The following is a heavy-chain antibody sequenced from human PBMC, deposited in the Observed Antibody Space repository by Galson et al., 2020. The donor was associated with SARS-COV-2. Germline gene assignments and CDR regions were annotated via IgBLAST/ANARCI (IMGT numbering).Heavy chain of an antibody. CDR2: VSGSGIST. CDR3: AKSRWEVGDSFLTYFDY. D-gene: IGHD1-26*01. Sequence: GESLKISCAASGFTFSIYAMTWVRQAPGKGLEWVSTVSGSGISTYYSDSVKGRFTISRDSSKNTLYLQMNSLRAEDTAVYYCAKSRWEVGDSFLTYFDYWGQGTLVTVSS. J-gene: IGHJ4*02. V-gene: IGHV3-23*01. CDR1: GFTFSIYA.